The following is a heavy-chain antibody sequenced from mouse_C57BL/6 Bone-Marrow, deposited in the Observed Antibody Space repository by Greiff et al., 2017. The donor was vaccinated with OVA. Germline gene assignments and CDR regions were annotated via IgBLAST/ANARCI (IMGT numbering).Heavy chain of an antibody. Sequence: EVKLMESGGDLVKPGGSLKLSCAASGFTFSSYGMSWVRQTPDKRLEWVATISSGGSYTYYPDSVKGRFTISRDNAKNTLYLQMSSLKSEDTAMYYCARRGIYYGSSYFDYWGQGTTLTVSS. D-gene: IGHD1-1*01. V-gene: IGHV5-6*02. CDR1: GFTFSSYG. CDR2: ISSGGSYT. J-gene: IGHJ2*01. CDR3: ARRGIYYGSSYFDY.